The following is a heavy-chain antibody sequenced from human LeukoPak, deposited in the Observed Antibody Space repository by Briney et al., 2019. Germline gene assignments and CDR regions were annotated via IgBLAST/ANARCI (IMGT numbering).Heavy chain of an antibody. V-gene: IGHV1-69*05. D-gene: IGHD6-6*01. Sequence: SVKVSFKASGGTLSSYTISWVRQAPGQGLEWMGGIIPVFGTPNYAQKFQGRVTVTTDESTNTAYMELISLRSEDTAVYYCARGNFDSGSFQAPELGWFDPWGQGTLVTVSS. CDR2: IIPVFGTP. CDR3: ARGNFDSGSFQAPELGWFDP. J-gene: IGHJ5*02. CDR1: GGTLSSYT.